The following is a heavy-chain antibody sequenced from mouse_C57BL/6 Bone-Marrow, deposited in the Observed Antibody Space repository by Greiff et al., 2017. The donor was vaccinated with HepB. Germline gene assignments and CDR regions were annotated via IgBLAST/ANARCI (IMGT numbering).Heavy chain of an antibody. D-gene: IGHD1-1*01. CDR3: ARQTVVEGY. CDR1: GYAFSSSW. J-gene: IGHJ2*01. Sequence: QVQLQQSGPELVKPGASVKISCKASGYAFSSSWMNWVKQRPGKGLEWIGRIYPGDGDTNYNGKFKGKATLTADKSSSTAYMQLSSLTSEDSAVYFCARQTVVEGYWRQGTTLTVSS. CDR2: IYPGDGDT. V-gene: IGHV1-82*01.